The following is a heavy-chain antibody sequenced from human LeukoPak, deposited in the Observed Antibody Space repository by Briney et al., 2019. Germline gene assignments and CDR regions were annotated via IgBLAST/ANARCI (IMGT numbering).Heavy chain of an antibody. J-gene: IGHJ4*02. CDR3: AKLRGAQLRYFDVDY. CDR2: ISYDGSNK. CDR1: GFTFSSYA. Sequence: PGGSLRLSCAASGFTFSSYAMHWVRQAPGKGLEWVAVISYDGSNKYYADSVKGRFTISRDNAENSLYLQMNSLRAEDTAVYFCAKLRGAQLRYFDVDYWGQGTLVTVSS. D-gene: IGHD3-9*01. V-gene: IGHV3-30-3*01.